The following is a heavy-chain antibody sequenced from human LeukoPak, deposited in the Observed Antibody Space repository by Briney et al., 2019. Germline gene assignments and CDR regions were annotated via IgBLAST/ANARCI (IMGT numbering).Heavy chain of an antibody. J-gene: IGHJ4*02. Sequence: GGSLRLSCAASGFTFSSYWMHWVRQAPGKGLVWVSRINSDVSSTSYADSVKGRFTISRDNAKNTLYLQMNSLRAEDTAVYYCAGDDFWSGYITRYWGQGTLVTVSS. D-gene: IGHD3-3*01. CDR1: GFTFSSYW. CDR3: AGDDFWSGYITRY. V-gene: IGHV3-74*01. CDR2: INSDVSST.